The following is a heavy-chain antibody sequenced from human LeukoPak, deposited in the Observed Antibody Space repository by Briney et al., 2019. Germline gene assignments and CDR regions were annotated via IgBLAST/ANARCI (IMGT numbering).Heavy chain of an antibody. V-gene: IGHV1-8*01. D-gene: IGHD3-10*01. J-gene: IGHJ4*02. CDR2: MNPNSGNT. CDR3: ATAGMVRGVIKSPDY. CDR1: GYTFPSYD. Sequence: AASVKVSCKASGYTFPSYDINWVRQATGQGLEWMGWMNPNSGNTGYAQKFQGRVTMTRNTSISTAYMELSSLRSDDTAVYYCATAGMVRGVIKSPDYWGQGTLVTVSS.